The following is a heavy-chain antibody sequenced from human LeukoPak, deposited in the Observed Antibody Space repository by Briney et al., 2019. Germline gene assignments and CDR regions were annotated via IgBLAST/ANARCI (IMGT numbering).Heavy chain of an antibody. CDR3: ANYDSSGPLAFDI. CDR2: ISSSGSTI. D-gene: IGHD3-22*01. CDR1: GFTSSDYY. V-gene: IGHV3-11*04. Sequence: GGSLRLSCAASGFTSSDYYMSWIRQAPGKGLEWVSYISSSGSTIYYADSVKGRFTISRDNSKNTLYLQMNSLRAEDTAVYYCANYDSSGPLAFDIWGQGTMVTVSS. J-gene: IGHJ3*02.